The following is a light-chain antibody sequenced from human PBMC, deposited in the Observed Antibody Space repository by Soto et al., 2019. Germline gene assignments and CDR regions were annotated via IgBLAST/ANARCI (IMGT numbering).Light chain of an antibody. CDR3: QQYVTSPGT. CDR1: QSISSTH. Sequence: EIVLTQSPDTLSLSPGERATLSCRASQSISSTHLVWYQQKPGQATSLLIFGASSVVTGIPDRFSGSGSGTDFTLTISGLEPEDFAVYSCQQYVTSPGTFGQGTKVAIK. V-gene: IGKV3-20*01. J-gene: IGKJ1*01. CDR2: GAS.